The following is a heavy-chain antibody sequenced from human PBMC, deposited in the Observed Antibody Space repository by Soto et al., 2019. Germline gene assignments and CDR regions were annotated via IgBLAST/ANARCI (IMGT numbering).Heavy chain of an antibody. Sequence: EVPMLESGGGLVQPGGSLRVSCAASGFAFSDYAMTWVRQAPGKGLEWVSSISGGCGIIYYAASVKGRFSISRDNSKNTLYLQMNSLRAQHTALYYCTKGMDGWGKETTFTVSS. V-gene: IGHV3-23*01. J-gene: IGHJ6*04. CDR3: TKGMDG. CDR1: GFAFSDYA. CDR2: ISGGCGII.